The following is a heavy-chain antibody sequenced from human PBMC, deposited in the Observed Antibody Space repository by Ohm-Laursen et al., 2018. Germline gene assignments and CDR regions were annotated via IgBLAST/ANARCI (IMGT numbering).Heavy chain of an antibody. CDR1: GGTFGSYA. V-gene: IGHV1-69*04. Sequence: ASVKVSCKASGGTFGSYAISWVRQAPGQGLEWMGRIIPILGIANYAQKFQGRVTITADKSTSTAYMELSSLRSEDTAVYYCELGYCSSTSCYMSDYWGQGTLVTVSS. D-gene: IGHD2-2*02. CDR3: ELGYCSSTSCYMSDY. J-gene: IGHJ4*02. CDR2: IIPILGIA.